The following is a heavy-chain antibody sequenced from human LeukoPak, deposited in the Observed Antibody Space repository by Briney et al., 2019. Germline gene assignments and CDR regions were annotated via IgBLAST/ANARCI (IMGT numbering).Heavy chain of an antibody. CDR1: GYSISSGYY. CDR2: IYHSGST. V-gene: IGHV4-38-2*01. J-gene: IGHJ4*02. CDR3: ARQSLLWSGYPFDY. D-gene: IGHD3-3*01. Sequence: SETLSLTCAVSGYSISSGYYWGWIRQPPGKGLEWIGSIYHSGSTYYNPSLKSRGTISVATSKNQFSLKLSSVTAADTDVYYCARQSLLWSGYPFDYWGQGTLVTVSS.